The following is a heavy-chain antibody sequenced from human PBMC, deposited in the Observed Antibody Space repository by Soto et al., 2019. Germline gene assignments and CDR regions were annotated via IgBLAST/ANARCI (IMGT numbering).Heavy chain of an antibody. CDR1: GGSISSGDYY. CDR2: IYYSGST. Sequence: PSETLSLTCTVSGGSISSGDYYWSWIRQHPGKGLEWIGYIYYSGSTYYNPSLKSRVTISVDTSKNQFSLNLRSVTPADTAVYYCARLAPLILAGNSYYHAMDVWAQGTPVTVSS. D-gene: IGHD6-19*01. CDR3: ARLAPLILAGNSYYHAMDV. V-gene: IGHV4-31*03. J-gene: IGHJ6*02.